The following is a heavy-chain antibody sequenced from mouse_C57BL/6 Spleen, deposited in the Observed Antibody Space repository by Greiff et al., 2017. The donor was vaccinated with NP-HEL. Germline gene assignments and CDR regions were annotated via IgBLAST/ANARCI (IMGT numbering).Heavy chain of an antibody. CDR3: ASAWAVDY. CDR1: GFTFSSYA. V-gene: IGHV5-4*03. D-gene: IGHD3-3*01. CDR2: ISDGGSYT. J-gene: IGHJ2*01. Sequence: EVMLVESGGGLVKPGGSLKLSCAASGFTFSSYAMSWVRQTPEKRLEWVATISDGGSYTYYPDNVKGRFTISRDNAKNNLYLQMSHLKSEDTAMYNWASAWAVDYWGQGTTLTVSA.